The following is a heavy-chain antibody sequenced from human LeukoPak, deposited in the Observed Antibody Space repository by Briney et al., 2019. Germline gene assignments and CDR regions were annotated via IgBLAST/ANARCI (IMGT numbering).Heavy chain of an antibody. CDR3: ARQRGYRMTKDGFDV. CDR2: INPNSGGT. V-gene: IGHV1-2*02. Sequence: ASVKVSRKASGYTFTGYYMHWVRQAPGQGLEWMGWINPNSGGTNYAQKFQGRVTMTRDTSISTAYMELSRLRSEDTAVYYCARQRGYRMTKDGFDVWGQGTMVTVSS. D-gene: IGHD2-2*03. J-gene: IGHJ3*01. CDR1: GYTFTGYY.